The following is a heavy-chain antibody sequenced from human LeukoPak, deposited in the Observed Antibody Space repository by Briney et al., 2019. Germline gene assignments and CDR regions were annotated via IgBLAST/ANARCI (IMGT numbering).Heavy chain of an antibody. CDR1: GYTFTSYY. CDR2: INPSGGST. Sequence: ASVKVSCKASGYTFTSYYMHWVRQAPGQGLEWMGIINPSGGSTSYAQKFQGRVTMTRDMSTSTVYMELSSLRSEDTAVYYCARVVAVAGDDYWGQGTLVTVSS. J-gene: IGHJ4*02. V-gene: IGHV1-46*01. CDR3: ARVVAVAGDDY. D-gene: IGHD6-19*01.